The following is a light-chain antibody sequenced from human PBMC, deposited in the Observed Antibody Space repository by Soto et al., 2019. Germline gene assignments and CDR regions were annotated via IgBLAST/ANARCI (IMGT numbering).Light chain of an antibody. CDR1: QTISSW. J-gene: IGKJ2*03. CDR2: KAS. CDR3: QQYSSYPYS. V-gene: IGKV1-5*03. Sequence: DIQMTQPPSTLSASVGDRVTITCRASQTISSWVAWYQQKPGKAPKLVIHKASTLETGVSSRFSGSGSGTEFTLTISSLQPDDFATYYCQQYSSYPYSFGQGTKLEIK.